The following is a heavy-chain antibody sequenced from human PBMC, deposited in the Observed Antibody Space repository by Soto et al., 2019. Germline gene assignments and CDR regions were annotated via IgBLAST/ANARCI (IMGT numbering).Heavy chain of an antibody. Sequence: GASVKVSCKASGGTLSSSVISWARQAPGQGPEWMGGIIPLFGTANYAQKFQGRVTITADEGTSTAYMELSSLKSDDTAMYYCARDGFSGSYFGHWGQGTLVTVYS. J-gene: IGHJ4*02. CDR2: IIPLFGTA. CDR1: GGTLSSSV. CDR3: ARDGFSGSYFGH. D-gene: IGHD3-10*01. V-gene: IGHV1-69*13.